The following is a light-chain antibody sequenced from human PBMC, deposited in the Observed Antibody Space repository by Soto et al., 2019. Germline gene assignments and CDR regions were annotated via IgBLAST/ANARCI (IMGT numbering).Light chain of an antibody. V-gene: IGKV3-20*01. Sequence: EMVLTQSPGSLSLSPGERVTLSCRASQTVSNNYVAWYQQKPGQAPRLLIYGSSYRATGIPDRFSGSGSGNYFISTSSIRAPDDFVVYYSQHTAYSPRTFGQGTKVEVK. CDR2: GSS. CDR3: QHTAYSPRT. CDR1: QTVSNNY. J-gene: IGKJ1*01.